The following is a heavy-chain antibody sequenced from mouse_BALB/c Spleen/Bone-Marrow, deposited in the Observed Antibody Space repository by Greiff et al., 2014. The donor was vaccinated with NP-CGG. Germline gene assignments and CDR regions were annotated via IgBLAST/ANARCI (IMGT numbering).Heavy chain of an antibody. V-gene: IGHV2-9*02. Sequence: VKLEESGPGLVSPSQSLSITCTVSGFSLTSYGVHWVRQPPGKVLEWLGVIWAGGSTNYNSALMSRLSISKDNSKSQVFLKMNSLQTDDTAMYYCARGSYYEGAMDYWGQGTSVTVSS. J-gene: IGHJ4*01. D-gene: IGHD1-1*01. CDR1: GFSLTSYG. CDR2: IWAGGST. CDR3: ARGSYYEGAMDY.